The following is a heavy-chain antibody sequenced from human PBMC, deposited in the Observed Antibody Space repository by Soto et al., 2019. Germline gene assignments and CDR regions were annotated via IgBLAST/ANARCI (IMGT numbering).Heavy chain of an antibody. CDR1: GFTFSNYW. Sequence: GGSLRLSCAASGFTFSNYWMHWVRQAPGKGLVWVSRINIDGSGTTYADSVKGRFTISRDNAKNTVFLEMKNLRAEDTAVYYCGAGYYYYGMDVWGQGTTVTVYS. CDR3: GAGYYYYGMDV. J-gene: IGHJ6*02. CDR2: INIDGSGT. V-gene: IGHV3-74*03.